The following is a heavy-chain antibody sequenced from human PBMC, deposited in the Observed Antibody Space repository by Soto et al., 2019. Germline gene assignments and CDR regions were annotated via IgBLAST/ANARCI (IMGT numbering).Heavy chain of an antibody. Sequence: SETLSLTCAVYGGSFSGYYWSWIRQPPGKGLEWIGEINHSGSTNYNPSLKSRVTISVDTSKNQFSLKLSSVAAADTAVYYCARLPSKPVPARYCSGGSCYSRGKGYYGMDVWRPGTTVT. D-gene: IGHD2-15*01. CDR3: ARLPSKPVPARYCSGGSCYSRGKGYYGMDV. J-gene: IGHJ6*02. V-gene: IGHV4-34*01. CDR1: GGSFSGYY. CDR2: INHSGST.